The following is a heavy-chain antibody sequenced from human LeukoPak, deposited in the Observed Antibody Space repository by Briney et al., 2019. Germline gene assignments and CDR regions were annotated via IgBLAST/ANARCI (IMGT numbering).Heavy chain of an antibody. J-gene: IGHJ4*02. D-gene: IGHD3-22*01. V-gene: IGHV1-2*06. CDR1: GYTFTDYY. CDR2: INPNSGGT. CDR3: ARDYYDSSGYYSHLN. Sequence: GASVKVSCKASGYTFTDYYIHWVRQAPGQGLEWMGRINPNSGGTNYAQKFQGRVTMTRDTSISTAYMELSRLRSDDTAVYYCARDYYDSSGYYSHLNWGQGTLVTVSS.